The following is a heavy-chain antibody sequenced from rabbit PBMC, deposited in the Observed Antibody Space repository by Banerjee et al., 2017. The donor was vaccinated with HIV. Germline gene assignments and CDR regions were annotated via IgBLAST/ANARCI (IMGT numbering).Heavy chain of an antibody. Sequence: QEQLEESGGDLVKPEGSLTLTCKASGFSFSNKYVMCWVRQAPGKGLEWIACINTISGDTVYATWAKGRFTISKASWTTVTLQMTSLTAADTASYFCARDSVDGAGYHFNLWGPGTLVTVS. J-gene: IGHJ4*01. V-gene: IGHV1S45*01. D-gene: IGHD7-1*01. CDR1: GFSFSNKYV. CDR2: INTISGDT. CDR3: ARDSVDGAGYHFNL.